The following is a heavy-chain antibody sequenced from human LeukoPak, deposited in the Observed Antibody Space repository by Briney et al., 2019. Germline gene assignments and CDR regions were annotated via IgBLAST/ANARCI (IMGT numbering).Heavy chain of an antibody. CDR3: ARLGPGGSAYYYYYMDV. D-gene: IGHD3-16*01. J-gene: IGHJ6*03. V-gene: IGHV5-51*03. Sequence: NTGESLKISCKGSGYSFTSYWIGWVRQMPGKGLEWMGIIYPGDSDTRYRPSFQGQVTISADKSISTAYLQWSSLKASDTAMYYCARLGPGGSAYYYYYMDVWGKGTTVTVSS. CDR2: IYPGDSDT. CDR1: GYSFTSYW.